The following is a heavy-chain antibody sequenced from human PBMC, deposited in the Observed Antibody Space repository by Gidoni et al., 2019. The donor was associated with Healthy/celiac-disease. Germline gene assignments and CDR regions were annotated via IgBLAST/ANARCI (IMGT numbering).Heavy chain of an antibody. CDR3: TTRIVGDPGRKFDY. V-gene: IGHV3-15*01. D-gene: IGHD1-26*01. J-gene: IGHJ4*02. CDR1: GFTFSNAW. Sequence: EVQLVESGGGLVKPGGSLRLSCAASGFTFSNAWMSWVRQAPGKGLEWVGRIKSKTDGGTTDYAAPVKGRFTISRDDSKNTLYLQMNSLKTEDTAVYYCTTRIVGDPGRKFDYWGQGTLVTVSS. CDR2: IKSKTDGGTT.